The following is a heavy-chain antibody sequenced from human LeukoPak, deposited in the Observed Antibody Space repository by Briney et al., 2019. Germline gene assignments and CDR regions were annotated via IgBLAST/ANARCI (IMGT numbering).Heavy chain of an antibody. CDR3: ARRISGWTDY. CDR2: INHSGST. D-gene: IGHD6-19*01. CDR1: GGSFSGYY. Sequence: RPSETLSLTCAVYGGSFSGYYWSWIRQPPGKGLEWIGEINHSGSTNYNPSLKSRVTISVDTSKNQFSLKLSSVTAADTAVYYCARRISGWTDYWGQGTLVTVSS. V-gene: IGHV4-34*01. J-gene: IGHJ4*02.